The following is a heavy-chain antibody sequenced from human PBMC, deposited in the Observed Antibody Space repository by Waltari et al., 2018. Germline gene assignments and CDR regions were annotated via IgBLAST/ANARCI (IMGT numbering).Heavy chain of an antibody. V-gene: IGHV3-7*03. Sequence: EVQLVDSGGGLVQPGGSLRLSCAASGFTFSSNWMSWVRQAPGRGLEWLANIKPDGSQQYYVDSVRGRFSISRDHAKNSLYLQLNSLRAEDTAIYYCARDFNWGWDFWGQGTLVTVSS. CDR2: IKPDGSQQ. CDR3: ARDFNWGWDF. J-gene: IGHJ4*02. D-gene: IGHD7-27*01. CDR1: GFTFSSNW.